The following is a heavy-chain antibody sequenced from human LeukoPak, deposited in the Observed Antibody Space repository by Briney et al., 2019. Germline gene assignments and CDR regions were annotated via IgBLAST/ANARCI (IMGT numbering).Heavy chain of an antibody. J-gene: IGHJ6*02. D-gene: IGHD3-10*01. CDR1: GGSIGSSSYY. CDR3: ARAGSGNSLYGMDV. V-gene: IGHV4-39*07. Sequence: SETLSLTCTVSGGSIGSSSYYWGWIRQPPGKGLEWIGSIYYSGSTYYNPSLKSRVTISVDTSKNQFSLKLSSVTAADTAVYYCARAGSGNSLYGMDVWGQGTTVTVSS. CDR2: IYYSGST.